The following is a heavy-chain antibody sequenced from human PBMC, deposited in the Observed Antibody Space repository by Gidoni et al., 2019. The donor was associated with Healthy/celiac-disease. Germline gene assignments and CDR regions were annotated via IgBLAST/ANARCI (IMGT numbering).Heavy chain of an antibody. J-gene: IGHJ4*02. D-gene: IGHD4-4*01. CDR3: ARDYSNYDHGYFDY. CDR2: ISSSSSYI. CDR1: GFTFSSYS. V-gene: IGHV3-21*01. Sequence: EVQLVESGGGLVKPGGSLRLSCAASGFTFSSYSMNWVRQAPGKGLEWVSSISSSSSYIYYADSVKGRFTISRDNAKNSLYLQMNSLRAEDTAVYYCARDYSNYDHGYFDYWGQGTLVTVSS.